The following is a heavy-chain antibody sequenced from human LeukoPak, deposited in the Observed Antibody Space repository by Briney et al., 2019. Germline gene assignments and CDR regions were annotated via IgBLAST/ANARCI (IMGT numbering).Heavy chain of an antibody. Sequence: TGGSLRLPCAASGFTFSSYSMNWVRQAPGKGLEWVSYISSSSSTIYYADSVKGRFTISRDNAKNSLYLQMNSLRAEDTAVYYCARVVVRGDDYWGQGTLVTVSS. D-gene: IGHD3-10*02. V-gene: IGHV3-48*01. CDR3: ARVVVRGDDY. J-gene: IGHJ4*02. CDR1: GFTFSSYS. CDR2: ISSSSSTI.